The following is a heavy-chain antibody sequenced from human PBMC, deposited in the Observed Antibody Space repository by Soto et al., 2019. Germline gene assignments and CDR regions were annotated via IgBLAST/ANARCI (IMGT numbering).Heavy chain of an antibody. V-gene: IGHV4-34*01. CDR1: GGSFSGYY. CDR2: INHSGST. D-gene: IGHD6-13*01. J-gene: IGHJ4*02. Sequence: SETLSLTCAVYGGSFSGYYWSWIRQPPGKGLEWIGEINHSGSTNYNPSLKSRVTISVDTSKNQFSLKLSSVTAADTAVYYCARGRGSSWFSPLAYRGQGTLVTVSS. CDR3: ARGRGSSWFSPLAY.